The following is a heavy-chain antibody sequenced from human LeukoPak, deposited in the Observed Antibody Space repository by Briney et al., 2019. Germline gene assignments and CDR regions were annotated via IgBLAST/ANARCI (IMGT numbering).Heavy chain of an antibody. J-gene: IGHJ1*01. Sequence: SGPTLVNPTQTLTLTRTFSGFSLSTSGVGVGWIRQPPGKALEWLALIYWNDDKHYSPSLKSRLTITKDTSKNQVVLTMTNMDPVDTATYYCAHRRRSYYFKYFHHWGQGTLVTVSS. V-gene: IGHV2-5*01. D-gene: IGHD2/OR15-2a*01. CDR3: AHRRRSYYFKYFHH. CDR2: IYWNDDK. CDR1: GFSLSTSGVG.